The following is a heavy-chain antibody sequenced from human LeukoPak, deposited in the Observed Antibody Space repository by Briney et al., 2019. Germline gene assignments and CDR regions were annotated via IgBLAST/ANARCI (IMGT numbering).Heavy chain of an antibody. V-gene: IGHV3-33*01. D-gene: IGHD4-17*01. J-gene: IGHJ3*02. CDR3: ARGYGDYENGDDAFDI. Sequence: GRSPRLSCAASGFTFSSYGMHWVRQAPGKGLEWVAVIWYDGSNKYYADSVKGRFTISRDNSKNTLYLQMNSLRAEDTAVYYCARGYGDYENGDDAFDIWGQGTMVTVSS. CDR1: GFTFSSYG. CDR2: IWYDGSNK.